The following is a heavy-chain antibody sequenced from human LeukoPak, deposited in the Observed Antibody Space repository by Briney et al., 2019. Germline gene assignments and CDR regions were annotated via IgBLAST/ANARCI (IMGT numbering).Heavy chain of an antibody. CDR1: RFTFNDYG. Sequence: GGSLRLSCAASRFTFNDYGMHWVRQAPGTGLEWVAFVSFDGHAQFYTDSVKGRFTISRDNFRNTLDLQMYNLRTEDTGIYYCIKDSRGTSGYYEYFQDWGQGTLVTVSS. J-gene: IGHJ1*01. V-gene: IGHV3-30*18. D-gene: IGHD3-22*01. CDR2: VSFDGHAQ. CDR3: IKDSRGTSGYYEYFQD.